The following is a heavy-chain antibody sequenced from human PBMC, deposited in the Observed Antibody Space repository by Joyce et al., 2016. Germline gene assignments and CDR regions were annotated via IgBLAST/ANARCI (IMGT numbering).Heavy chain of an antibody. CDR2: SIPFFGAA. Sequence: QVLLVQSGATVKRPGSSLRVSCKSSGGAFSNFTVNWVRQAPGQRLEWMGGSIPFFGAAKYAEHFQGRVTLTADRSTRTAYMELSSLTSADTAVYYCARGGTSSDHYFFYTLDVWGPGTTVIVSS. D-gene: IGHD1-14*01. CDR1: GGAFSNFT. J-gene: IGHJ6*02. CDR3: ARGGTSSDHYFFYTLDV. V-gene: IGHV1-69*12.